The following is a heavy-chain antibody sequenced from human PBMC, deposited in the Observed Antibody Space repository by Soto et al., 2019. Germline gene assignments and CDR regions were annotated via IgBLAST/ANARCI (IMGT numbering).Heavy chain of an antibody. CDR3: ARDPVDSSSWFSYYYYGMDV. CDR1: GYTFTSYG. V-gene: IGHV1-18*01. D-gene: IGHD6-13*01. CDR2: ISAYNGNT. Sequence: ASVKVSCKASGYTFTSYGISWVRQAPGQGLEWMGWISAYNGNTNYAQKLQGRVTMTTDTSTSTAYMELRSLRSDDTAVYYCARDPVDSSSWFSYYYYGMDVWGQGTTVTASS. J-gene: IGHJ6*02.